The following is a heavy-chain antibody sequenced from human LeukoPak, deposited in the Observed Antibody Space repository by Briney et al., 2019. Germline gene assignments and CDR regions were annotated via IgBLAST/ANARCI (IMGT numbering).Heavy chain of an antibody. Sequence: SETLSLTCTLSGGSISSYYWSWLRQPPGKGLEWIVYIYYSGSTNYTPSLKSRLTISVDTSKNQFSLKLSSVTAADTAVYYCARSSSGWYGYYFDYWGQGTLVTVAS. D-gene: IGHD6-19*01. J-gene: IGHJ4*02. V-gene: IGHV4-59*01. CDR1: GGSISSYY. CDR2: IYYSGST. CDR3: ARSSSGWYGYYFDY.